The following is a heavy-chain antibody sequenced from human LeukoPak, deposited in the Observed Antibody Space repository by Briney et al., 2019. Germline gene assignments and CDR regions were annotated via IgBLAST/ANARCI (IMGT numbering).Heavy chain of an antibody. CDR3: AKNDGHPTETYYMDV. D-gene: IGHD4-17*01. CDR1: GFTFRSYA. J-gene: IGHJ6*03. V-gene: IGHV3-23*01. CDR2: TRIVATL. Sequence: GGSLRLSGEASGFTFRSYAMTWVRQAPGKGLEWVSETRIVATLKYADSVKGRFTMSRDTSKTMLFLQMKSLRAEDTAVYYCAKNDGHPTETYYMDVWGKGGTVTVSS.